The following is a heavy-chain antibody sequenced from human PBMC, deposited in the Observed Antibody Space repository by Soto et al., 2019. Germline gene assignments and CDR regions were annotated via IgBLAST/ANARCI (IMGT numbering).Heavy chain of an antibody. D-gene: IGHD3-3*01. CDR1: GFTFSSYA. Sequence: GGSLRLSCAASGFTFSSYAMSCVRQAPGKGLEWVSAISGSGGSTYYADSVKGRFTISRDNSKNMVYLQMNDLRADDSAVYYCARGGVYGGDHYYTGMDVWGQGTTVTVSS. CDR3: ARGGVYGGDHYYTGMDV. CDR2: ISGSGGST. J-gene: IGHJ6*02. V-gene: IGHV3-23*01.